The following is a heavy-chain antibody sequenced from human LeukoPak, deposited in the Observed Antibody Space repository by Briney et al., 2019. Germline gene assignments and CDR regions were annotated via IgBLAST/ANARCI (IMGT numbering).Heavy chain of an antibody. D-gene: IGHD2/OR15-2a*01. V-gene: IGHV4-59*08. CDR3: ARHGILYYFDY. CDR2: IYYSGST. CDR1: GGSISSYY. J-gene: IGHJ4*02. Sequence: SQTLSLTCTVSGGSISSYYWSWIRQPPGKGLEWIGYIYYSGSTNYNPSLKSRVTISVDTSKNQFSLKLSSVTAADTAVYYCARHGILYYFDYWGQGTLVTVSS.